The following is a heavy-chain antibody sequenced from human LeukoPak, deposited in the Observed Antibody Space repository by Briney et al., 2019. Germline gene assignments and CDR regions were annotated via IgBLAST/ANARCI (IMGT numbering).Heavy chain of an antibody. D-gene: IGHD2-15*01. CDR2: IYYSGST. V-gene: IGHV4-39*02. Sequence: PSETLSLTCTVSGGSISVSSYYWGWIRQPPGKGLEWIGSIYYSGSTSYNPSLKSRVTISADTSKNHFSLELSSVTAADTAVYYCARTLGYCSGGSCSYRTDLWGQGTTVTVSS. CDR3: ARTLGYCSGGSCSYRTDL. CDR1: GGSISVSSYY. J-gene: IGHJ6*02.